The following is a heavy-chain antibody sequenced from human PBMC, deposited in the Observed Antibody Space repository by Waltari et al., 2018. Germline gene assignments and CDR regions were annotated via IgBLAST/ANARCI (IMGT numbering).Heavy chain of an antibody. J-gene: IGHJ4*02. D-gene: IGHD6-6*01. CDR2: INHSGST. CDR1: GGSFSGYY. V-gene: IGHV4-34*01. CDR3: ARVRGSSSSRGLDY. Sequence: QVQLQQWGAGLLKPSETLSLTCAVYGGSFSGYYWSWIRQPPGKGLEWIGEINHSGSTNDNPSLKSRVTISVDTSKNQFSLKLSSVTAADTAVYYCARVRGSSSSRGLDYWGQGTLVTVSS.